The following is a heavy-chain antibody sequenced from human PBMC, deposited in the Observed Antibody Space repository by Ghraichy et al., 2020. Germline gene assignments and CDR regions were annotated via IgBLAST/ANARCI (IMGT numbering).Heavy chain of an antibody. J-gene: IGHJ6*02. CDR1: GGSISITSYY. CDR3: ARDLRRYDFWSGYYRADYCYYGMDV. V-gene: IGHV4-39*07. Sequence: SETLSLTCTVSGGSISITSYYWSWIRQPPGKGLEWIESVYYTGSTHYNPSLKSRVTISADTSKKQFSLKLSSVTAADTAVYYCARDLRRYDFWSGYYRADYCYYGMDVWGQGTTVTVSS. D-gene: IGHD3-3*01. CDR2: VYYTGST.